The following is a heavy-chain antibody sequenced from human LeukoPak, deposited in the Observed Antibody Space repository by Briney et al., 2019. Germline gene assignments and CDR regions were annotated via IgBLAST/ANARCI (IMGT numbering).Heavy chain of an antibody. Sequence: PSQTLSLTCTVSGGSISSGSYYWSWIRQPAGKGLEWIGRIYTSGSTNYNPSLKSRVTISVDTSKNQFSLKLSSVTAADTAVYYCARDMYYYGSGSYISDYWGQGTLVTVSS. J-gene: IGHJ4*02. CDR2: IYTSGST. CDR1: GGSISSGSYY. CDR3: ARDMYYYGSGSYISDY. V-gene: IGHV4-61*02. D-gene: IGHD3-10*01.